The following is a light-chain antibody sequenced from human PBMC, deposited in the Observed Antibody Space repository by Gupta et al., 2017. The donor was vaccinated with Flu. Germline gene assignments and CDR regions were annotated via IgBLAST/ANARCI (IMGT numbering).Light chain of an antibody. CDR3: QQDDSAPYS. Sequence: GTLSLSPGERATLSCRASESIISNYLVWYQHKSGQAPRLLIYDASNRATGIPDRFSGNGSGTDFTLTISRLEPEDFAVFYCQQDDSAPYSFGQGTKMDIK. J-gene: IGKJ2*03. CDR1: ESIISNY. CDR2: DAS. V-gene: IGKV3-20*01.